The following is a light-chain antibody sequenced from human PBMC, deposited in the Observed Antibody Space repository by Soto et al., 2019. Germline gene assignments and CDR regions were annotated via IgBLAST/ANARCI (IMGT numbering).Light chain of an antibody. Sequence: QSVRTQPPSVSAAPGQKVTISCSGSSSNIGNNYVSWYQQLPGTAPKLLIYENNKRPSGIPDRFSGSKSGTSATLGITGLQTGDEADYYCATWDSSLSAYVFGTGTKVTVL. CDR1: SSNIGNNY. V-gene: IGLV1-51*02. CDR2: ENN. CDR3: ATWDSSLSAYV. J-gene: IGLJ1*01.